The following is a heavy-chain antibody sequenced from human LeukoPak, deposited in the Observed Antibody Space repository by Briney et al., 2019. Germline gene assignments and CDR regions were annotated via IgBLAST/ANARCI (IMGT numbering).Heavy chain of an antibody. CDR2: IGPTGTDR. CDR3: ATETIGRHYDY. CDR1: GFTFSSCG. V-gene: IGHV3-21*01. J-gene: IGHJ4*02. D-gene: IGHD1-14*01. Sequence: PGGSLRLSCAASGFTFSSCGFNWVRQAPGKGLEWVSSIGPTGTDRYYADSARGRFTIPRDNAKNSMYLQMDSLRDEDTAVYYCATETIGRHYDYWGQGTLLTVSS.